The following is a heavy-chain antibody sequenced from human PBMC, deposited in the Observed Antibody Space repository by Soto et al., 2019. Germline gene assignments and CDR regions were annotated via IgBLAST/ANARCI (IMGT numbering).Heavy chain of an antibody. CDR1: GFTFSSYA. V-gene: IGHV3-23*01. J-gene: IGHJ4*02. CDR2: ISGSGGST. Sequence: EVQLLESGGGLVQPGGSLRLSCAASGFTFSSYAMSWVRQAPGKGLEWVSAISGSGGSTYYGDSVKGRFTIPRDNSKNTRYQQMNRRRAEDTGVYYCAKGHTPFDQEGGGLDYWGQGTLVTVSS. D-gene: IGHD3-9*01. CDR3: AKGHTPFDQEGGGLDY.